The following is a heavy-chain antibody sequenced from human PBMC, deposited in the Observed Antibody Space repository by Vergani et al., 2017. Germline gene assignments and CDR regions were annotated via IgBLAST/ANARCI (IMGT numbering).Heavy chain of an antibody. CDR3: AGGDDFWRLN. J-gene: IGHJ4*02. V-gene: IGHV4-59*01. CDR2: IYYSGST. Sequence: QVQLQESGPGLVKPSETLSLTCTVSGGSISSYYWSWIRQPPGKGLEWIGYIYYSGSTNYNPSLKSRVTISVDTSKNQFPLKLSSVTAADTAVYYCAGGDDFWRLNWGQGTLVTVSS. CDR1: GGSISSYY. D-gene: IGHD3-3*01.